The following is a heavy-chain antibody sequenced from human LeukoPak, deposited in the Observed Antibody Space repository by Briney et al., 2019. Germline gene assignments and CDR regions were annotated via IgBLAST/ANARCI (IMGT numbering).Heavy chain of an antibody. CDR3: ASIAVAGNDAFDI. V-gene: IGHV3-9*01. D-gene: IGHD6-19*01. CDR1: GFTLDDYA. Sequence: GGSLRLSCAASGFTLDDYAMHWVRQAPGKGLEWVSGISWNSGSIGYADSVKGRFTISRDNAKNSLYLQMNSLRAEDTALYYCASIAVAGNDAFDIWGQGTMVTVSS. CDR2: ISWNSGSI. J-gene: IGHJ3*02.